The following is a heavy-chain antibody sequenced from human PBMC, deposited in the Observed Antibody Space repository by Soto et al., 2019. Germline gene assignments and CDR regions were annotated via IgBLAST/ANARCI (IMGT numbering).Heavy chain of an antibody. D-gene: IGHD1-26*01. CDR2: INHSGST. J-gene: IGHJ4*02. CDR3: ARGGNTAPVGY. Sequence: QVQLQQWGAGLLKPSETLSLTCAVYGGSFSGYYWSWIRQPPGKGLEWIGEINHSGSTNYNPSLKSRVTISVDTSKNQFSLKLSSVTAADTAVYYCARGGNTAPVGYWGQGTLVTVSS. CDR1: GGSFSGYY. V-gene: IGHV4-34*01.